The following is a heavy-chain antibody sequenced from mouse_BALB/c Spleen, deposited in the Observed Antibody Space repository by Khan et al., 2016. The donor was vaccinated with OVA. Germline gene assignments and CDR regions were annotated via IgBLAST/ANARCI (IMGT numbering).Heavy chain of an antibody. CDR3: TRSGYANPFAY. Sequence: QVQLKQSGAELVKPGASVRLSCKASGYTFSSYYMYWVKQRPGQGLEWIGGINPSNGGTNFNAKFKTKATLTVDKSSSTAYMQLSSLTSEDSAVYYCTRSGYANPFAYWGQGTLLTVSA. D-gene: IGHD2-10*02. CDR2: INPSNGGT. V-gene: IGHV1S81*02. CDR1: GYTFSSYY. J-gene: IGHJ3*01.